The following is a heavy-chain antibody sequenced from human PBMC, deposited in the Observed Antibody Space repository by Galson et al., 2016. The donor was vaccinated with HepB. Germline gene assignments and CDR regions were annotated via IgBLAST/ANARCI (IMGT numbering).Heavy chain of an antibody. V-gene: IGHV3-48*02. D-gene: IGHD6-6*01. CDR3: AGGGRGEEYRAAFDI. CDR2: ITFTSFSI. Sequence: SLRLSCAASGFTFSTYNMNWVRQAPGKGLEWVSYITFTSFSIYYADSVKGRFTISRDNAKNSLYLQMNSLRDEDTAVYYCAGGGRGEEYRAAFDIWGQGTMVTVSS. J-gene: IGHJ3*02. CDR1: GFTFSTYN.